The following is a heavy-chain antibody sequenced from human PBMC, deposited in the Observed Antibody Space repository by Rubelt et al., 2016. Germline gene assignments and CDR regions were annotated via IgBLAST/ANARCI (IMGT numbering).Heavy chain of an antibody. CDR3: ARDVGDYGGNPYYYYYGMDV. CDR2: IYYSGST. D-gene: IGHD4-23*01. V-gene: IGHV4-34*02. CDR1: GGSFSGYY. J-gene: IGHJ6*02. Sequence: QVQLQQWGAGLLKPSETLSLTCAVYGGSFSGYYWSWIRQPPGKGLEWIGSIYYSGSTYYNPSLKSRVTISVDTSKNQFSLKLSSVTAADTAVYYCARDVGDYGGNPYYYYYGMDVWGQGTTVTVSS.